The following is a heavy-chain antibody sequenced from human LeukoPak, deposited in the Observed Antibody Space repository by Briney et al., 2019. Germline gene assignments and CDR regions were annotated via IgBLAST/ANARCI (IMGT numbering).Heavy chain of an antibody. D-gene: IGHD4-11*01. Sequence: ASVKVSCKTSGYTFSDYYIHWVRQAPGQGLERMGWINPNNNYTVYADNFQGRVTMTRDTSISTAYMDLRRLTSHDTAVYYCARDDSATNSNWSPLDYWGQGTVVTVSS. CDR1: GYTFSDYY. CDR2: INPNNNYT. J-gene: IGHJ4*02. V-gene: IGHV1-2*02. CDR3: ARDDSATNSNWSPLDY.